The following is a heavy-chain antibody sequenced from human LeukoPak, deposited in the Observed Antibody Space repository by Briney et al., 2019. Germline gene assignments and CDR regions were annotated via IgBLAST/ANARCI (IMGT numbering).Heavy chain of an antibody. V-gene: IGHV1-8*03. D-gene: IGHD5-24*01. CDR2: MNPNSGST. J-gene: IGHJ4*02. Sequence: ASVKVSCKASGYTFTSYDINWVRQATGQGLEWMGWMNPNSGSTGYAQKFQGRVTITRNTSISTAYMELSGLRSEDTAVYYCARGRSTGYTYYFEYWGQGTLVTVSS. CDR3: ARGRSTGYTYYFEY. CDR1: GYTFTSYD.